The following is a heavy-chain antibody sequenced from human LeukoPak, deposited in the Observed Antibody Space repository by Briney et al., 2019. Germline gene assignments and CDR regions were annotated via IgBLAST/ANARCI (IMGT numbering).Heavy chain of an antibody. CDR2: IYTSGST. CDR3: ARDPYYYDSSGYFNSGYFDY. CDR1: GGSISSYY. D-gene: IGHD3-22*01. Sequence: PSETLSLTCTVSGGSISSYYWSWIRQPAGKGLEWIGRIYTSGSTNYNPSLKSRVTMSVDTSKNQFSLKLSSVTAADTDVYYCARDPYYYDSSGYFNSGYFDYWGKGTMVTVSS. V-gene: IGHV4-4*07. J-gene: IGHJ4*02.